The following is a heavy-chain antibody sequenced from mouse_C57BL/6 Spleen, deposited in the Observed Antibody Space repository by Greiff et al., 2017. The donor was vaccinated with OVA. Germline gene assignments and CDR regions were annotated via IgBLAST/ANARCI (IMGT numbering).Heavy chain of an antibody. J-gene: IGHJ1*03. CDR1: GFSLTSYG. CDR3: ASRPITTVVATEDWYFDV. CDR2: IWRGGST. D-gene: IGHD1-1*01. Sequence: VQRVESGPGLVQPSQSLSITCTVSGFSLTSYGVHWVRQSPGKGLEWLGVIWRGGSTDYNAAFMSRLSITKDNSKSQVFFKMNSLQADDTAIYYCASRPITTVVATEDWYFDVWGTGTTVTVSS. V-gene: IGHV2-5*01.